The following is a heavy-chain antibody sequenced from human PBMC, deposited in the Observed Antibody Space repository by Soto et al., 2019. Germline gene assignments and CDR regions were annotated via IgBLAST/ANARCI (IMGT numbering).Heavy chain of an antibody. J-gene: IGHJ4*02. CDR3: AREIWYSSSSSTFDY. CDR1: GGSVSSGSYY. CDR2: IYYSGST. V-gene: IGHV4-61*01. D-gene: IGHD6-6*01. Sequence: QVQLQESGPGLVKPSETLSLTCTVSGGSVSSGSYYWSWIRQPPGKGLEWIGYIYYSGSTNYNPSLKRRVTISVDTSKNQFSLKLSSVTAADTAVYYCAREIWYSSSSSTFDYWGQGTLVTVSS.